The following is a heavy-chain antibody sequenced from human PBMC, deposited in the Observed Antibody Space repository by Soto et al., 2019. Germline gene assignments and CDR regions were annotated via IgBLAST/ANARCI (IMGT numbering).Heavy chain of an antibody. D-gene: IGHD3-10*01. J-gene: IGHJ4*02. Sequence: QVHLVQSGAEVKKPGASVKVSCKGSGYAFTTYGITWVRQAPGQGLEWMGWISAHNGNTNYAQKLQGRVTVTRDPSTSTAYMELRSLRSDDTAVYYCARGGYGEYWGQGALVTVSS. CDR1: GYAFTTYG. V-gene: IGHV1-18*01. CDR3: ARGGYGEY. CDR2: ISAHNGNT.